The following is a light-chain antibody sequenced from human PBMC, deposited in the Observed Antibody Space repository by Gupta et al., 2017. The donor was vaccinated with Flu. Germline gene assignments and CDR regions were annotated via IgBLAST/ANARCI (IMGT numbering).Light chain of an antibody. V-gene: IGLV8-61*01. CDR1: SCPLSTSYY. CDR2: STN. CDR3: VRYMGSGIWV. J-gene: IGLJ3*02. Sequence: QTVVTPEPSFSVSPGATVTLTCGLSSCPLSTSYYPSWYQQTPGQAQRTLIYSTNTRSSGVPDRFSGSTHGNRAALTITGAQADDESDYYCVRYMGSGIWVFGGGTKLTVL.